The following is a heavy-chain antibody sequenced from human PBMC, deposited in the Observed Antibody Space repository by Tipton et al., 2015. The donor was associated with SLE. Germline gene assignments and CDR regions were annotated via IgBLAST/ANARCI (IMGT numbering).Heavy chain of an antibody. D-gene: IGHD2-15*01. Sequence: SLRLSCSASGFTFSSYWMTWVRQAPGKGLEWVANIKYDGSEKYYVDSVRGRFTISRDNSKNTIYLQMNSLRVEDTALFYCAMSGGFIGYCSGGSCDRPTSGFDIWGQGTMVTVSS. J-gene: IGHJ3*02. CDR3: AMSGGFIGYCSGGSCDRPTSGFDI. CDR2: IKYDGSEK. V-gene: IGHV3-7*01. CDR1: GFTFSSYW.